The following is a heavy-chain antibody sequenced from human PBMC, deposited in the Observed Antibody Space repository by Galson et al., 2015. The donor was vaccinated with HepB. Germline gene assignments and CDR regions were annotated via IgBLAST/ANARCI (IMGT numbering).Heavy chain of an antibody. Sequence: SLRLSCAASGFTFDDYTMHWVRQAPGKGLEWVSLISWDGGSTYYADSVKGRFTISRDNSKNSLYLQMNSLRTEDTALYYCAKGDDSSGYLFDYWGQGTLVTVSS. V-gene: IGHV3-43*01. CDR3: AKGDDSSGYLFDY. D-gene: IGHD3-22*01. CDR1: GFTFDDYT. CDR2: ISWDGGST. J-gene: IGHJ4*02.